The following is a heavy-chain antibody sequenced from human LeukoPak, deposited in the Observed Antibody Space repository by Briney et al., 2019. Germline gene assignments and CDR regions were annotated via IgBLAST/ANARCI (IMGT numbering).Heavy chain of an antibody. CDR3: ARSELYYDSSGYRFDGAFDI. J-gene: IGHJ3*02. V-gene: IGHV4-39*01. CDR2: IYYSGST. CDR1: GGSISSSSYY. D-gene: IGHD3-22*01. Sequence: TSETLSLTCTVPGGSISSSSYYWGWIRQPPGKGLEWIGSIYYSGSTYYNPSLKSRVTISVDTSKNQFSLKLSSVTAAETAVIYCARSELYYDSSGYRFDGAFDIWGQGTMVTVSS.